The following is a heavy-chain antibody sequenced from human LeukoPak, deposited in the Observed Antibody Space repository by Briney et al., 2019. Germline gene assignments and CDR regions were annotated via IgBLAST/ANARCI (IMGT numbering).Heavy chain of an antibody. J-gene: IGHJ4*02. CDR2: ISVNNADT. V-gene: IGHV1-18*01. Sequence: ASVKVSCKASGYSFTNYGISWVRQAPGQGLQWMGWISVNNADTNYAQNFQGRVTLTTDTSTGTAYMELRSLRSDDTAVYYCARRAGAYSHPYDYWGQGTLVTVSS. CDR1: GYSFTNYG. CDR3: ARRAGAYSHPYDY. D-gene: IGHD4/OR15-4a*01.